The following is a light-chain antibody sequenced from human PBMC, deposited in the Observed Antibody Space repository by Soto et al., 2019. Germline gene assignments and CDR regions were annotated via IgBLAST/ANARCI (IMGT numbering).Light chain of an antibody. CDR3: QQYNNWPYT. V-gene: IGKV3-15*01. Sequence: EIVMTQSPATLSVSPGERATLSCRASQSLSSNLAWYQQTPGQAPRLLNYGASTRATGIPARFSGSGSGTEFTLTISSLQSEDFAVYYCQQYNNWPYTFGQGTKLEIK. CDR1: QSLSSN. CDR2: GAS. J-gene: IGKJ2*01.